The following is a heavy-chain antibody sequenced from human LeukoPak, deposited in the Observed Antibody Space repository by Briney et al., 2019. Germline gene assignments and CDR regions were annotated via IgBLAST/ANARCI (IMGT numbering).Heavy chain of an antibody. CDR1: GGSISNYY. CDR2: IYYSGTA. CDR3: ARANFDGTWGSYPLDY. J-gene: IGHJ4*02. V-gene: IGHV4-59*01. D-gene: IGHD3-16*01. Sequence: SETLSLTCTVSGGSISNYYWSWIRQAPGRGLEWIGFIYYSGTANYNPSLKSRVAISIDMSKNHFSLKLTSVTAADTAVYYCARANFDGTWGSYPLDYWGKGILVTVSS.